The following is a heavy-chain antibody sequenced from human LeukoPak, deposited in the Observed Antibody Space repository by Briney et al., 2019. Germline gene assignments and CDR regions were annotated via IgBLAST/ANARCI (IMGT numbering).Heavy chain of an antibody. CDR2: INPNSGGT. CDR3: AMMAFGELPPGYFDY. D-gene: IGHD3-10*01. CDR1: GYTFTGYY. Sequence: ASVKVSCKASGYTFTGYYMHWVRQAPGQGLEWMEWINPNSGGTNYAQKFQGRVTMTRDTSISTAYMELSRLRSDDTAVYYCAMMAFGELPPGYFDYWGQGTLVTVSS. V-gene: IGHV1-2*02. J-gene: IGHJ4*02.